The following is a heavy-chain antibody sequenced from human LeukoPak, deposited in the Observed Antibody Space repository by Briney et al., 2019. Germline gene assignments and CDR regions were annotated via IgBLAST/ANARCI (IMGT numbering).Heavy chain of an antibody. CDR2: ISYSDTT. CDR3: ARDKGLPQAFDI. J-gene: IGHJ3*02. V-gene: IGHV4-59*01. D-gene: IGHD5/OR15-5a*01. CDR1: GGSISSFY. Sequence: PSDTLSLTCTVSGGSISSFYWSWIRQPPGKALEYIGYISYSDTTSYNPSLKSRVTISVETSKNQFSLKLTSVTAADTAVYYCARDKGLPQAFDIWGQGTMVTVSS.